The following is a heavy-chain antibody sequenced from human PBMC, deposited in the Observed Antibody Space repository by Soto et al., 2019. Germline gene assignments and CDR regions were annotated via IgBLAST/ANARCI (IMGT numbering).Heavy chain of an antibody. V-gene: IGHV1-3*05. D-gene: IGHD2-21*02. J-gene: IGHJ4*02. CDR3: ARSIVVVTALDY. Sequence: QGQLVQSGAEEKKPWASVKDSCKASGYTFTSYAMHWVLQAPVQRLEWMGWINAGIDNTKYSQKFQGRVTITRDTSARTAYMELSSLSSEYTAVYYCARSIVVVTALDYWGQGTLVTVSS. CDR1: GYTFTSYA. CDR2: INAGIDNT.